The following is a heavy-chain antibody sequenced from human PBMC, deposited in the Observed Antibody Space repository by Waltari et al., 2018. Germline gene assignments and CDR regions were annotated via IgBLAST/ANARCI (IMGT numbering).Heavy chain of an antibody. CDR2: IYYSGCT. V-gene: IGHV4-39*07. CDR1: GGSISTSSFY. D-gene: IGHD4-17*01. CDR3: ASRGGYGVLFH. Sequence: QLQLQESGPGLVKPSETLSLTCTVSGGSISTSSFYWGWIRQPPGKGLEWIGTIYYSGCTSANPSLRSRVTIALDTSKNQFSLTWTSVTAADTAVYYCASRGGYGVLFHLGQGTLVTVCS. J-gene: IGHJ4*02.